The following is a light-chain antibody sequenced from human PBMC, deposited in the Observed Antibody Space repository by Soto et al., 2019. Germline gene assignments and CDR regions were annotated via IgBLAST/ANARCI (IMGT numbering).Light chain of an antibody. CDR2: DDS. CDR1: QTIGSW. V-gene: IGKV1-5*01. Sequence: DIQMTQSPSSLSASVGATVTITCPASQTIGSWVAWYQQKPGRAPKLLIVDDSSLESGVPSRFSANGSGTECTLTISGLQPDDFASYYCQQYNSYSGMFGQGTKVDIK. CDR3: QQYNSYSGM. J-gene: IGKJ1*01.